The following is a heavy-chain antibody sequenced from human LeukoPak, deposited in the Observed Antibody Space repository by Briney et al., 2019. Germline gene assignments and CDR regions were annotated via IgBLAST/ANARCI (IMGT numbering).Heavy chain of an antibody. V-gene: IGHV4-39*01. Sequence: PSETLSLTCTVSGDSVNNNHYYWAWIRQPPGKGLEWIGSIYYSGTTYYNLSLGSRVTMSVDTSENQLSLKLTSVSAADTALYYCARNSPVYWNFDHWGRGTLVSVSS. CDR2: IYYSGTT. J-gene: IGHJ2*01. CDR3: ARNSPVYWNFDH. D-gene: IGHD2/OR15-2a*01. CDR1: GDSVNNNHYY.